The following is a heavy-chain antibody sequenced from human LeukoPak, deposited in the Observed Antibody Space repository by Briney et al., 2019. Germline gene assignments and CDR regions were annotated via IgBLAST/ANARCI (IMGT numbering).Heavy chain of an antibody. CDR3: ARCFGVPSAGNFDF. D-gene: IGHD6-13*01. V-gene: IGHV3-23*01. J-gene: IGHJ4*02. CDR1: GFSFSSYA. Sequence: PGGSVRLSCAASGFSFSSYAMTWVGQAPGKGLEWVSGIGGSGAITSYADSVTGRFTSSRDNSKNTLYLLMNSLRAEDTAIYFCARCFGVPSAGNFDFWGRGTVVTVSS. CDR2: IGGSGAIT.